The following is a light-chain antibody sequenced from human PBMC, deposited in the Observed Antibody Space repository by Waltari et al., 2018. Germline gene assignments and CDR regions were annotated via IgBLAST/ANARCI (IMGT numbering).Light chain of an antibody. V-gene: IGKV3-20*01. Sequence: EIVLTQSPGTLSLSPGERATISCRASQSVASSYLGWYQQKPGQAPRLLIFGSSKRATGIPDRFGGSWSGTDFTLTINGVEPEDFAVYYCQQYGRSLTFGGGTKVEI. J-gene: IGKJ4*01. CDR1: QSVASSY. CDR3: QQYGRSLT. CDR2: GSS.